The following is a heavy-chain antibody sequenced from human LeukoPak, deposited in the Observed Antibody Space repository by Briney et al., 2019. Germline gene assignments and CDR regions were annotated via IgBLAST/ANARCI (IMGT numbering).Heavy chain of an antibody. V-gene: IGHV3-74*01. J-gene: IGHJ4*02. Sequence: QTGGSLRLSCAASGFTFSSYSMNWVRQAPGKGLVWVSHINGDGSNVNYADSVKGRFTISRDNAKNTLYLQMSSLRVEDTALYYCGRGKSPAAVDDWGQGTLVTVPS. D-gene: IGHD2-2*01. CDR2: INGDGSNV. CDR3: GRGKSPAAVDD. CDR1: GFTFSSYS.